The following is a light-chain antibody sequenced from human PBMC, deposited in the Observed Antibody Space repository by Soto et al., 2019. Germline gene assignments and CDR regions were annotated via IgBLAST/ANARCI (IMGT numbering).Light chain of an antibody. V-gene: IGLV1-47*01. Sequence: VLTQPPSVSGAPGQRVTISCAGSGSNIGASYDVHWYQQLPGTAPKLLIFRNNQRPSGVPDRFSDSKSGTSASLAISGLRSEDEADYYCAAWDDSLSVYVFGTGTKVTVL. CDR1: GSNIGASYD. J-gene: IGLJ1*01. CDR2: RNN. CDR3: AAWDDSLSVYV.